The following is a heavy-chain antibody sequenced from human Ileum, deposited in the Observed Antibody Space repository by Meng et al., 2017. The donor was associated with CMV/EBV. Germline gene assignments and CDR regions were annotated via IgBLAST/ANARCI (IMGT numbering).Heavy chain of an antibody. J-gene: IGHJ4*02. V-gene: IGHV3-15*01. CDR3: TTGYSSAWHDHY. D-gene: IGHD1-26*01. Sequence: EVQRGEYGGGVVKPGGSVRLSCAASGFTCSSAWMNWVRQAPGKGLEWVGRIKSKSDGETVDYAAPVKGRFTISRDDSINTLYLQMHSLKTEDTALFYCTTGYSSAWHDHYWGQGTLVTVSS. CDR1: GFTCSSAW. CDR2: IKSKSDGETV.